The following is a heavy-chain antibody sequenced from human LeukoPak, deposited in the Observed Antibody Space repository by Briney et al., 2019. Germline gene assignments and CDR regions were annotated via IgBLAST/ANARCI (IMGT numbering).Heavy chain of an antibody. CDR3: ARGDGSTSHYYYYMDV. D-gene: IGHD2-2*01. V-gene: IGHV4-39*01. CDR2: IYYSGST. J-gene: IGHJ6*03. CDR1: GGSISSSSYY. Sequence: PSETLSLTCTVSGGSISSSSYYWGWIRQPPGKGLEWIGSIYYSGSTYYNPSLKSRVTISVDTSKNQFSLKLSSVTAADTAVYYCARGDGSTSHYYYYMDVWGKGTTVTVSS.